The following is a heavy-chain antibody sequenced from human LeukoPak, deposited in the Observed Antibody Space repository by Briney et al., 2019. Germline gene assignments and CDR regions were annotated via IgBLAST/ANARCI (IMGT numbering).Heavy chain of an antibody. J-gene: IGHJ4*02. Sequence: SGTLSLTCTVSGGSISSYYWSWIRQPAGKGLEWIGRIYTSGSTNYNPSPKSRVTISVDKSKNQFSLKLSSVTAADTAVYYCAREGYSSGWYRYYFDYWGQGTLVTVSS. CDR1: GGSISSYY. CDR2: IYTSGST. D-gene: IGHD6-19*01. V-gene: IGHV4-4*07. CDR3: AREGYSSGWYRYYFDY.